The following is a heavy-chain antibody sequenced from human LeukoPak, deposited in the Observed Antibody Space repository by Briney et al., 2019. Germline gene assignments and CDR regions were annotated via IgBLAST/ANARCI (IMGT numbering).Heavy chain of an antibody. CDR3: ARGLRYYYYYYMDV. D-gene: IGHD3-9*01. V-gene: IGHV3-20*04. J-gene: IGHJ6*03. Sequence: GGSLRLSCAASGFTFDDYGMNWVRQAPGKGLEWISGIHWNGDTTNYAASVEGRFTISRDNAKNSLYLQMNSLRAEDTALYYCARGLRYYYYYYMDVWGKGTAVTVSS. CDR1: GFTFDDYG. CDR2: IHWNGDTT.